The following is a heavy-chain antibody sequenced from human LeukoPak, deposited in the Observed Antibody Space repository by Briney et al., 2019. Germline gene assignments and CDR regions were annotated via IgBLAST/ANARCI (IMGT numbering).Heavy chain of an antibody. CDR3: ATEWFTGTSLHYMY. CDR1: GFTFSTNA. CDR2: ISGSGAST. D-gene: IGHD1-26*01. Sequence: GGSLRLSCLTSGFTFSTNAMSWVRQAPGKGLEWISGISGSGASTYYADSVTGRFTISRDNSRNTLYLQMNSLRGDDTAVYYCATEWFTGTSLHYMYWGQGALVTVSS. J-gene: IGHJ4*02. V-gene: IGHV3-23*01.